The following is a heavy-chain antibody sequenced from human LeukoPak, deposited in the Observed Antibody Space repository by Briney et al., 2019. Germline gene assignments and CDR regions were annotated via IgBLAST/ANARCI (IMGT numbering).Heavy chain of an antibody. V-gene: IGHV3-23*01. D-gene: IGHD3-9*01. CDR1: GFTFSSYA. CDR2: ISGSGGST. J-gene: IGHJ4*02. Sequence: GGSLRLSCAASGFTFSSYAMSWVRQAPGKGLEWVSAISGSGGSTYYADSVKGRLTISRDNSKNTLYLQMNSLRAEDTAVYYCAKGFYDILTGYMLFDYWGQGTLVTVSS. CDR3: AKGFYDILTGYMLFDY.